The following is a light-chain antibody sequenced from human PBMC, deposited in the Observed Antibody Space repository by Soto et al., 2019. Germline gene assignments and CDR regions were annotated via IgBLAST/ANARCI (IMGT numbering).Light chain of an antibody. V-gene: IGLV1-44*01. CDR2: SNN. CDR1: RSSVGSNT. CDR3: AAWDASLGGFYV. J-gene: IGLJ1*01. Sequence: QSALTQPPSASGTPGQRVTISCSGSRSSVGSNTVNWYRHLPGTAPKLLIYSNNHRPSGVPDRFSASKAGASASLAISGLQSEDEGDYYCAAWDASLGGFYVFGSGTKVTVL.